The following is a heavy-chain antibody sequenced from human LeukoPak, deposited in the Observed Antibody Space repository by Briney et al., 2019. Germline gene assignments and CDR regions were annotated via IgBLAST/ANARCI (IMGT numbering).Heavy chain of an antibody. CDR1: GFTFSNAW. V-gene: IGHV3-15*01. Sequence: PGGSLRLSCAASGFTFSNAWMSWVRQAPGKGLEWVGRIKSKTDGGTTDYAAPVKGRFTISRDDSKNTLYLQMNSLKTEDTAVYYCTTDISRGWLRCTPAEGYWGQGTLVTVSS. J-gene: IGHJ4*02. CDR3: TTDISRGWLRCTPAEGY. D-gene: IGHD5-12*01. CDR2: IKSKTDGGTT.